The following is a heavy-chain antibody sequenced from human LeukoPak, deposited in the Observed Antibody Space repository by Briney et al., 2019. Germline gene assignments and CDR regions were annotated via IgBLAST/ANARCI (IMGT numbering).Heavy chain of an antibody. V-gene: IGHV4-34*01. CDR2: INHSGST. CDR3: ARVPYYYGSGSYYYYFDY. D-gene: IGHD3-10*01. J-gene: IGHJ4*02. Sequence: SETLSLTCAVYGGSLSGYYWSWIRQPPGKGLEWIGEINHSGSTNYNPSLKSRVTISVDTSKNQFSLKLSSVTAADTAVYYCARVPYYYGSGSYYYYFDYWGQGTLVTVSS. CDR1: GGSLSGYY.